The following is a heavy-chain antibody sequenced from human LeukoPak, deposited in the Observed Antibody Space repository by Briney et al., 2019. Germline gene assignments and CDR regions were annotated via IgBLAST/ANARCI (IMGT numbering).Heavy chain of an antibody. Sequence: SETLSLTCAVYGGSFSGYYWSWIRQPPGKGLEWIGEITHSGSTYYNPSLKSRVTISLDTSKNQFSLKVTSVTAADTAVYYCASSQLTDAFDIWGQGTMVTVSS. CDR2: ITHSGST. D-gene: IGHD5-24*01. J-gene: IGHJ3*02. CDR3: ASSQLTDAFDI. CDR1: GGSFSGYY. V-gene: IGHV4-34*01.